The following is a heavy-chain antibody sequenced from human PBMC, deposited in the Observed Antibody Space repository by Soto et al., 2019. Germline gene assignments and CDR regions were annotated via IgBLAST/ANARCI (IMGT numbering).Heavy chain of an antibody. D-gene: IGHD3-10*01. Sequence: PSETLSLTCTVSGGSISDYYWSWIRQPPGKGLEWIGYIYYSGRTNYNPSLKSRVAISVDTSKNQFSLKLSSVTAADTAVYYCARELRSELLWFGESLGWFDPWGQGTLVTVSS. V-gene: IGHV4-59*01. CDR3: ARELRSELLWFGESLGWFDP. CDR2: IYYSGRT. CDR1: GGSISDYY. J-gene: IGHJ5*02.